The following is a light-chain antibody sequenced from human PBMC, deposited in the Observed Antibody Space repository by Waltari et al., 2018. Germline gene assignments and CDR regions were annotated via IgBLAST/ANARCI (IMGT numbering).Light chain of an antibody. CDR3: QQSKNASLA. Sequence: DIQMTQSPSSLSASVGDRVSIACRASQYISDYLNWHQQKPGKAPKLLISSASSLQIGVPSRFSGSGSGTGCTLTISKLQPGDVATYCCQQSKNASLAFGGGSRVEI. J-gene: IGKJ4*01. CDR2: SAS. CDR1: QYISDY. V-gene: IGKV1-39*01.